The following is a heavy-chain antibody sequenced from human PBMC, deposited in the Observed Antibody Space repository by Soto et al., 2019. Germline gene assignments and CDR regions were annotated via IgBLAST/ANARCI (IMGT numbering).Heavy chain of an antibody. D-gene: IGHD2-2*01. CDR2: VSSDGNNK. V-gene: IGHV3-30*18. Sequence: GGSLRLSCAASGFTFSSYAMSWVRQAPGKGLEWVAFVSSDGNNKYYAESVKGRFTISRDNAKNTLYLQVDRLTVDDTAVYYCAKDRVIQLLPIWPDPWGQGTLVTVSS. J-gene: IGHJ5*02. CDR1: GFTFSSYA. CDR3: AKDRVIQLLPIWPDP.